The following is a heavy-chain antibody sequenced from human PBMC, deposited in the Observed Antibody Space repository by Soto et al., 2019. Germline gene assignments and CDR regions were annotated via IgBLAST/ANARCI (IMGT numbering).Heavy chain of an antibody. CDR2: ISGSGGST. Sequence: GGSLRLSCAASGFTFSSYAMSWVRQAPGKGLEWVSAISGSGGSTYYADSVKGRCTTSRDNSKNTLYMQMNSRRAEHTAVYYCAKSSADYCYYVNFDYWGQGTLVTVSS. V-gene: IGHV3-23*01. CDR3: AKSSADYCYYVNFDY. D-gene: IGHD4-17*01. CDR1: GFTFSSYA. J-gene: IGHJ4*02.